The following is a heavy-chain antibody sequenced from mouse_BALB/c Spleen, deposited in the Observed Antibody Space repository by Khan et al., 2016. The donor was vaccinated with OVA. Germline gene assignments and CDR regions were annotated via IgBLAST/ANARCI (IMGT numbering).Heavy chain of an antibody. D-gene: IGHD2-1*01. CDR2: IWSGGST. V-gene: IGHV2-6-4*01. CDR1: GFSLSRYS. Sequence: VQLQESGPGLVAPSQSLSITCTVSGFSLSRYSVHWVRQPPGKGLEWLGMIWSGGSTDYNSALESRLSISKDNSKSQVFLKMNSLQTDDTAMYYCARKNYGNYVSLDYWGQGTSVTVSS. J-gene: IGHJ4*01. CDR3: ARKNYGNYVSLDY.